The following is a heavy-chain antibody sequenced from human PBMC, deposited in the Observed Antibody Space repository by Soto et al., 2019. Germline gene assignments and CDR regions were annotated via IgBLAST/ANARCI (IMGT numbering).Heavy chain of an antibody. D-gene: IGHD3-9*01. CDR1: GFIFDDFA. J-gene: IGHJ3*01. Sequence: EVQLVESGGGLVQPGRSLRLSCAASGFIFDDFAMHWVRQVPGKGLEWVSGISLNSGTMGYADSVKGRFTISRDNAKNSLYLQTNSLRAEDTALYYCAKRGIDSAFDFWGLGTMVTVSS. V-gene: IGHV3-9*01. CDR3: AKRGIDSAFDF. CDR2: ISLNSGTM.